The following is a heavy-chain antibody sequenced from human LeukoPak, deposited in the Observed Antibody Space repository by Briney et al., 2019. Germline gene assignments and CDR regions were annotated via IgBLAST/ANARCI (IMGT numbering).Heavy chain of an antibody. CDR1: GFTFSSYG. Sequence: GRSLRLSCAASGFTFSSYGMHWVRQAPGKGLEWVAVISYDGSNKYYADSVKGRFTISRDNSKNTLYLQMNSLRAEDTAVYYCAKDIVVVPAAVDYYYYYGMDVWGLGTTVTVSS. V-gene: IGHV3-30*18. D-gene: IGHD2-2*01. CDR2: ISYDGSNK. J-gene: IGHJ6*02. CDR3: AKDIVVVPAAVDYYYYYGMDV.